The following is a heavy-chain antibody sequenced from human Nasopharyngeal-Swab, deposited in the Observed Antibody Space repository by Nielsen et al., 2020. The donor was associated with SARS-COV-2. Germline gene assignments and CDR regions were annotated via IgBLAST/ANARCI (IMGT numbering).Heavy chain of an antibody. J-gene: IGHJ4*02. CDR3: ARLNSGSYFLDY. V-gene: IGHV1-18*01. D-gene: IGHD1-26*01. CDR2: ISGYNGDT. CDR1: GYTFISYG. Sequence: ASVKVSCKASGYTFISYGISWVRQAPGQGLEWMGWISGYNGDTSYAQNLQGRVTMTTDTSTSTAYMELRSLRSDDTAVYYCARLNSGSYFLDYWGQGTLVTVSS.